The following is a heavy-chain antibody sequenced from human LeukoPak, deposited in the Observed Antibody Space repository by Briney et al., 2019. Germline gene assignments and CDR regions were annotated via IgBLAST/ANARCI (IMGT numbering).Heavy chain of an antibody. V-gene: IGHV3-66*01. CDR2: IYNSGNT. Sequence: GGSLRLSCAASEFTVSNNYMSWVRQAPGQGLEWVSVIYNSGNTYYADSVRGRFLISGDNSKNTLYPQMNNLRAEDTAVYYCACIDYHNYWGQGTLVTVSS. J-gene: IGHJ4*02. CDR1: EFTVSNNY. CDR3: ACIDYHNY. D-gene: IGHD5-12*01.